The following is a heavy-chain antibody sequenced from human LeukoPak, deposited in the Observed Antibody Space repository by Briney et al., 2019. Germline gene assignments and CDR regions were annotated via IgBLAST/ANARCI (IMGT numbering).Heavy chain of an antibody. CDR1: GFTFSDYY. Sequence: GGSLRLSCAASGFTFSDYYMSWVRQARGKGLEWVSYISSSSSYTNYADSVKGRFTISRDNAKNSLYLQMNSLRAEDTAVYYCASSDYGDYNWFDPWGQGTLVTVSS. CDR3: ASSDYGDYNWFDP. CDR2: ISSSSSYT. V-gene: IGHV3-11*06. D-gene: IGHD4-17*01. J-gene: IGHJ5*02.